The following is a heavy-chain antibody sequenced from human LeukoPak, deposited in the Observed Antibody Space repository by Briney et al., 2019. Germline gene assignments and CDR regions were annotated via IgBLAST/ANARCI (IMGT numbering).Heavy chain of an antibody. J-gene: IGHJ4*02. CDR2: IRSNGDTT. Sequence: GGSLRLSCAASGFTFSSLAMTWVRQAPGKGLEWVSTIRSNGDTTYNADSVKGRFTISRDNSKNTLYLELNSPRVEDTATFYCAKGQELDDGVFDSWGQGTMVTVSS. CDR1: GFTFSSLA. CDR3: AKGQELDDGVFDS. V-gene: IGHV3-23*01. D-gene: IGHD1-1*01.